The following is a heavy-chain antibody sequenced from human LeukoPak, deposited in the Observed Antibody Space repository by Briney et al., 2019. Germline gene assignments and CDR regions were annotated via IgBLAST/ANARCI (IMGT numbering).Heavy chain of an antibody. J-gene: IGHJ4*02. CDR2: ISDSGRAT. CDR1: GFRFSDFA. CDR3: ARHDSFIPF. V-gene: IGHV3-23*01. Sequence: GGSLRLSCVASGFRFSDFAMSWVRQAPGKGLEWVSGISDSGRATYYTVSVKGRSTISRDNSKNTVNLQLNNVRAEDTALYFCARHDSFIPFWGQGMQVTVSS. D-gene: IGHD5-18*01.